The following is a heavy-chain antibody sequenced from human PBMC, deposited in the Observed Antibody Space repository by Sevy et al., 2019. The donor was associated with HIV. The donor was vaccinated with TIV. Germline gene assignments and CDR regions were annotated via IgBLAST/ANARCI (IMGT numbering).Heavy chain of an antibody. CDR2: FDPEDGET. CDR3: ATTKDYYDSSGCPFDY. J-gene: IGHJ4*01. D-gene: IGHD3-22*01. Sequence: ASVKVSCKVSGYTLTELSMHWVRQAPGKGLEWMGSFDPEDGETIYAQKFQGRVTMTEDTSADTAYMELSSLRSEDTAVYFCATTKDYYDSSGCPFDYWGQEPWSPSPQ. CDR1: GYTLTELS. V-gene: IGHV1-24*01.